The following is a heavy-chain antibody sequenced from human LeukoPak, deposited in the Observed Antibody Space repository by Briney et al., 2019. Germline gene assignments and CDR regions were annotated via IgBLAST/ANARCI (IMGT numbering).Heavy chain of an antibody. CDR3: ARDLAAAGTIDP. Sequence: SETLSLTCTVSGGSISSYYWSWLRQPPGKGLEWIGYIYHSGSTRYNPSLKTRVTISEDTSKNQLSLKLSSVTAADTAVYYCARDLAAAGTIDPWGQGTLVTVSS. D-gene: IGHD6-13*01. J-gene: IGHJ5*02. V-gene: IGHV4-59*01. CDR2: IYHSGST. CDR1: GGSISSYY.